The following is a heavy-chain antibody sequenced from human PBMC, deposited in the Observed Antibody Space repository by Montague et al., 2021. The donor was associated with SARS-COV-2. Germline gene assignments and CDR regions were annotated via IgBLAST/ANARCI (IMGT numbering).Heavy chain of an antibody. CDR3: ARRRLREDYFDF. CDR1: GDSVSSSDHY. D-gene: IGHD4-17*01. CDR2: VYYSGYT. V-gene: IGHV4-39*01. J-gene: IGHJ4*02. Sequence: SETLSLTCTVSGDSVSSSDHYWGWIRQPPGKGLEWLGIVYYSGYTYYNPSHKGRVTISIDASKNQFSLKLNSLTATDTAIYHCARRRLREDYFDFWGQGTLLTVSS.